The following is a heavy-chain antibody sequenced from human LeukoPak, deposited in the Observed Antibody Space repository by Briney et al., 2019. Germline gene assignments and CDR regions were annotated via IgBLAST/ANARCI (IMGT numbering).Heavy chain of an antibody. J-gene: IGHJ4*02. CDR1: GFTFSSYA. CDR3: ASDSGPFDY. CDR2: ISYAGSNK. Sequence: GRSLRLSCAASGFTFSSYAMHWVRQAPGKGLEWVAVISYAGSNKYYADSVKGRFTISRDNYKNPLYLQMNSLRAEDTAVYYCASDSGPFDYWGQGTLVTV. D-gene: IGHD6-19*01. V-gene: IGHV3-30-3*01.